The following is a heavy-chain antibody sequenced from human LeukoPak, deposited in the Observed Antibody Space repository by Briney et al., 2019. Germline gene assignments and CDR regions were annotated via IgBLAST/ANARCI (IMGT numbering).Heavy chain of an antibody. J-gene: IGHJ4*02. Sequence: SETLSLTCTVSGGSISSGGYYWSWIRQHPGKGLEWIGYVYYSGSTYYNPSLKSRVTISVDPSKNQFSLKLSSVTAADTAVYYCARDSHGYSSSSHLGYWGQGTLVTVSS. D-gene: IGHD6-6*01. CDR1: GGSISSGGYY. CDR2: VYYSGST. CDR3: ARDSHGYSSSSHLGY. V-gene: IGHV4-31*03.